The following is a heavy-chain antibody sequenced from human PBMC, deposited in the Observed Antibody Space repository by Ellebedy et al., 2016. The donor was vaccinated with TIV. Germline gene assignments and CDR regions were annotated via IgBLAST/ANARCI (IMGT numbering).Heavy chain of an antibody. J-gene: IGHJ3*01. V-gene: IGHV3-15*05. CDR1: GLIVTHAS. CDR2: IQSRSEGGTA. Sequence: GESLKISXEASGLIVTHASMTWVRQAPGKGLEWIGRIQSRSEGGTAAYAAPVQGRFIISRDESENKLFLQMHSLRTEDTGVYYCNTGWAYDDWGQGTRVTVPS. CDR3: NTGWAYDD.